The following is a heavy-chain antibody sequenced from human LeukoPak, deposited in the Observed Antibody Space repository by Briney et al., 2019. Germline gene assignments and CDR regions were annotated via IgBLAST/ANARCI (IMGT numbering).Heavy chain of an antibody. CDR1: GFTFSSYA. V-gene: IGHV3-23*01. CDR3: AREIVVVVAAIPRYYFDY. Sequence: PGGSLRLSCAASGFTFSSYAMSWVRQAPGKGLEWVSAISGSGGSTYYADSVKGRFTISRDNSKNTLYLQMNSLRAEDTAVYYCAREIVVVVAAIPRYYFDYWGQGTLVTVSS. CDR2: ISGSGGST. J-gene: IGHJ4*02. D-gene: IGHD2-15*01.